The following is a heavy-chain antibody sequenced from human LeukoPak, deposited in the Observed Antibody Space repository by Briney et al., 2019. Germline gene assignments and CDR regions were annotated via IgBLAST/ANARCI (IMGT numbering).Heavy chain of an antibody. CDR2: INQDGSDT. J-gene: IGHJ4*02. CDR1: GFTFSTYW. Sequence: GGSLRLSCAASGFTFSTYWMTWVRQAPGKGLEWVANINQDGSDTYYVDSVKGRFTISRDNAKNSLSQQMSSLRAEDTAVYYCTRGYCSGGYCTRGHCGGGSCTSAVDYWGQGTLVTVSS. V-gene: IGHV3-7*01. CDR3: TRGYCSGGYCTRGHCGGGSCTSAVDY. D-gene: IGHD2-15*01.